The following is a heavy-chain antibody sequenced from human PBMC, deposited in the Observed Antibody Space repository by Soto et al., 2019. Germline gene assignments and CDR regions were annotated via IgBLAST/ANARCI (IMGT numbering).Heavy chain of an antibody. V-gene: IGHV1-2*04. J-gene: IGHJ3*02. CDR3: ARGGWVDYYGSGSYYTAFDI. D-gene: IGHD3-10*01. CDR1: GYTFTGYY. Sequence: ASVKVSCKASGYTFTGYYMHWVRQAPGQGLEWMGWISPNSGGTNYAQKFQGWVTMTRDTSISTAYMELSRLRSDDTAVYYCARGGWVDYYGSGSYYTAFDIWGQGTMVT. CDR2: ISPNSGGT.